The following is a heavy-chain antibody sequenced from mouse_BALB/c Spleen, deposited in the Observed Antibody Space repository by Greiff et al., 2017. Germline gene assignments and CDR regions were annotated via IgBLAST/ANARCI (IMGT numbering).Heavy chain of an antibody. CDR1: GFTFSSYA. V-gene: IGHV5-6-5*01. Sequence: EVKLMESGGGLVKPGGSLKLSCAASGFTFSSYAMSWVRQTPEKRLEWVASISSGGSTYYPDSVKGRFTISRDNARNILYLQMSSLRSEDTAMYYCARAEGYYAMDYWGQGTSVTVSS. CDR3: ARAEGYYAMDY. J-gene: IGHJ4*01. CDR2: ISSGGST.